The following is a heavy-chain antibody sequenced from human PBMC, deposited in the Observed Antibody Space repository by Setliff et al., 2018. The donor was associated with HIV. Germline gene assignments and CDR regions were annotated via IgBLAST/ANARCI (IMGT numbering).Heavy chain of an antibody. CDR2: INPSDGTT. Sequence: ASVKVSCKASGYTFIEYYIHWVRQAPGRGLEWMGVINPSDGTTNYAQSLQGRVTMTTDTPTSTAYMELRSLRSDDTAVYYCASQPAYSTDWYPPGYFDFWGQGTLVTVSS. J-gene: IGHJ4*02. D-gene: IGHD6-19*01. CDR1: GYTFIEYY. V-gene: IGHV1-46*01. CDR3: ASQPAYSTDWYPPGYFDF.